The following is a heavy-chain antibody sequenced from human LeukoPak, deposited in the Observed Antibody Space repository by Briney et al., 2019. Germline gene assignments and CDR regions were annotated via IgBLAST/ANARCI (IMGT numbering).Heavy chain of an antibody. V-gene: IGHV3-23*01. CDR1: GFTFSSYA. Sequence: PGGSLRLSCAASGFTFSSYAMSWVRQAPGKGLEWVSAISGSGGSTYCADSVKGRFTISRDNSKNTLYRQMNSLRAEDTAVYYCAKGGTGSGSYYKNYYYYYYYMDVWGKGTTVTVSS. J-gene: IGHJ6*03. CDR2: ISGSGGST. CDR3: AKGGTGSGSYYKNYYYYYYYMDV. D-gene: IGHD3-10*01.